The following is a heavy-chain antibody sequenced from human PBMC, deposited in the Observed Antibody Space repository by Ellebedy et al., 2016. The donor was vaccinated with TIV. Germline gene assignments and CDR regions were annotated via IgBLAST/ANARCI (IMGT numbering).Heavy chain of an antibody. CDR2: IYSSGGT. D-gene: IGHD3-9*01. CDR3: AKLGFDILTGSGGMDV. J-gene: IGHJ6*02. Sequence: GGSLRLSCAASGFTVSSNYMSWVRQAPGRGLEWVSTIYSSGGTYYAGSVKGRFTISRDNSKNTLYLQMNSLRAEDTAVYYCAKLGFDILTGSGGMDVWGQGTTVTVSS. CDR1: GFTVSSNY. V-gene: IGHV3-53*01.